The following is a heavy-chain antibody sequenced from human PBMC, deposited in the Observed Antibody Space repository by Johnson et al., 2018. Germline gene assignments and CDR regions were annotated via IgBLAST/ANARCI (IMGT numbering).Heavy chain of an antibody. V-gene: IGHV3-21*01. CDR3: LRGENYVDSRGYAFDI. CDR1: GFTFSSHT. J-gene: IGHJ3*02. Sequence: VQLVQSGGGLVKPGGSLRLSCAASGFTFSSHTMQWVRPAPGKGLEWVSSISRSDTYIFYADSVRGRFTISRDNAKNSLYLKMTRREAKETAVYYCLRGENYVDSRGYAFDIWGQGTMVTVSS. D-gene: IGHD3-22*01. CDR2: ISRSDTYI.